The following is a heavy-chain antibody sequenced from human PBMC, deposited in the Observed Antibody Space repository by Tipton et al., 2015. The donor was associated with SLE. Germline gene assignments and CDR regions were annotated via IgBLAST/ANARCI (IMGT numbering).Heavy chain of an antibody. J-gene: IGHJ4*02. CDR3: ARYFYDSSGVCLFDF. D-gene: IGHD3-22*01. V-gene: IGHV4-31*02. CDR2: VFSGGTT. CDR1: SGSVSTGPYY. Sequence: LRLSCTVSSGSVSTGPYYWSWIRQHPGKGLEWIGYVFSGGTTYYNPSLKGRLSILLDTSKKQLSLKLSSVTSADTAMYYCARYFYDSSGVCLFDFWGQGTPVTVSS.